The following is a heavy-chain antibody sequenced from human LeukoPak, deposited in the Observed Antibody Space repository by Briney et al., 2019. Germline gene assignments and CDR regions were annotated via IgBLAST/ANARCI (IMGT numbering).Heavy chain of an antibody. CDR2: ISDYNGNT. J-gene: IGHJ6*02. CDR3: ARGSRITIFGVVIKGMDV. V-gene: IGHV1-18*01. Sequence: ASVKVSCKASGYTFTSYGISWVRQAPAQGLEWMGWISDYNGNTNYAQKLQGRVTMTTDTSTSTAYVELRSLRSDDTAVYYCARGSRITIFGVVIKGMDVWGQGTTVTVSS. D-gene: IGHD3-3*01. CDR1: GYTFTSYG.